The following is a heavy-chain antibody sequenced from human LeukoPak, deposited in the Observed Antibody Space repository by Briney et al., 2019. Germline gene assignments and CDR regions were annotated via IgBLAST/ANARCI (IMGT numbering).Heavy chain of an antibody. V-gene: IGHV4-34*01. CDR2: INHSGST. D-gene: IGHD3-10*01. CDR3: ARGGSGSFLYNWFDP. Sequence: SETLSLTCAVYGGSFSGYYWSWIRQPQGKGLGWLGKINHSGSTNYNPSLKSRVTISVDTSKNQFSLKLSSVTAADTAVYYCARGGSGSFLYNWFDPWGQGTLVTVSS. CDR1: GGSFSGYY. J-gene: IGHJ5*02.